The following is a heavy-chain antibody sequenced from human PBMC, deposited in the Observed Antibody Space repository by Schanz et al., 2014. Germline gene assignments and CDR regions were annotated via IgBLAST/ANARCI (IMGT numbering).Heavy chain of an antibody. D-gene: IGHD3-10*01. CDR2: ISSGSSYA. J-gene: IGHJ6*02. V-gene: IGHV3-11*05. CDR3: ARDFDDWRGYGSGYCLGGCVDV. CDR1: GFTFRDYY. Sequence: QVQLVESGGGLVKPGGSLRLSCAASGFTFRDYYMSWIRQAPGKGLEWVSDISSGSSYANYADSVKGRFTISRDNAKNSLYLQMNSLRAEDTAMYYCARDFDDWRGYGSGYCLGGCVDVWGHGTTXTVSS.